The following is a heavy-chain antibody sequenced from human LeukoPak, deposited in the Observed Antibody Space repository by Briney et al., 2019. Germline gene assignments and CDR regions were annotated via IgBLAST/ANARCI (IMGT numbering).Heavy chain of an antibody. CDR1: GYTFTGYY. CDR2: INLSSGGT. Sequence: ASVKVSCKTSGYTFTGYYIHWVRQAPGQGLEWMGWINLSSGGTIYAQKFQGRVTMTRDTSISTAYMELSRLRSDDTAVYYCARDMDSGPDFFDYWGLGTLVTVSS. D-gene: IGHD1-26*01. V-gene: IGHV1-2*02. J-gene: IGHJ4*02. CDR3: ARDMDSGPDFFDY.